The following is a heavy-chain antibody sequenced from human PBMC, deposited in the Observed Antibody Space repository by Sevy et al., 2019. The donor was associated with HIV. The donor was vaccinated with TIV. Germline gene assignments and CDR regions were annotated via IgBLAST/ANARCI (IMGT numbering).Heavy chain of an antibody. CDR3: ARDGATRNFNYFDY. J-gene: IGHJ4*02. CDR2: INHSGST. CDR1: GGSFSGYY. Sequence: SETLSLTCAVYGGSFSGYYWSWIRQPPGKGLEWIGEINHSGSTNYNPSLKSRVTISVDTSKNQFSLKLSSVTAADTAVYYCARDGATRNFNYFDYWGQGTLVTVSS. D-gene: IGHD2-15*01. V-gene: IGHV4-34*01.